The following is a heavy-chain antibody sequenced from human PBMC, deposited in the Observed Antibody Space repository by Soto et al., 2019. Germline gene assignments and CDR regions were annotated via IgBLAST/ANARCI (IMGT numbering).Heavy chain of an antibody. CDR3: ARDELISDCLSTSCAAYYYYGMEV. J-gene: IGHJ6*02. D-gene: IGHD2-2*01. CDR1: GYTFTSYA. V-gene: IGHV1-3*01. Sequence: ASVKVSCKASGYTFTSYAMHWVRQAPGQRLEWMGWINAGNGNTKYSQKFQGRVTMTRDTSTSTVYMELSSLRSEDTAVYYCARDELISDCLSTSCAAYYYYGMEVWGQGTTVPVSS. CDR2: INAGNGNT.